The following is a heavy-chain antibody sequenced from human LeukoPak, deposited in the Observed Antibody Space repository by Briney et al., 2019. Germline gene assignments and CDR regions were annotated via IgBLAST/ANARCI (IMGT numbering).Heavy chain of an antibody. CDR2: IRYDGSNK. Sequence: PGGSLRLSCAASGFTFSSYGMHWVRQAPGKGLEWVAFIRYDGSNKYYADSVKGRFTISRDNSKNTLYLQMNSLRAEDTAVYYCAKDHYSNYDTDYWGQGTLVTVSS. CDR1: GFTFSSYG. CDR3: AKDHYSNYDTDY. D-gene: IGHD4-11*01. V-gene: IGHV3-30*02. J-gene: IGHJ4*02.